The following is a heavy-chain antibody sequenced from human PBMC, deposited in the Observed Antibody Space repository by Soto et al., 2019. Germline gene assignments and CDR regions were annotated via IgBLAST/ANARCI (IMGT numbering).Heavy chain of an antibody. V-gene: IGHV3-30*03. D-gene: IGHD3-16*01. CDR1: GFTFSSYG. CDR3: ALLGVYIHQSFDY. CDR2: ISYDGSNK. J-gene: IGHJ4*02. Sequence: GGSLRLSCAASGFTFSSYGMHWVRQAPGKGLEWVAVISYDGSNKYYADSVKGRSTISRDNSKNTLYLQMNSLRAEDTAVYYCALLGVYIHQSFDYWGQGTLVTVSS.